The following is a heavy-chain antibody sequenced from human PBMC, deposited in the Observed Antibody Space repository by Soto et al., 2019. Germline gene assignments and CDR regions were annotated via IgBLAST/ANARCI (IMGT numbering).Heavy chain of an antibody. D-gene: IGHD3-10*01. CDR2: IDEYGSTI. Sequence: EVQLVESGEALSSPGGSRRLPGAASGFTFSSSGLNWSGQVQGKGLLWVSRIDEYGSTINYADSVKGRFTISRDNARNTLYLEMNSLRAEDTALYYCTRDIGGKGAYWGPGTLVTVSS. CDR1: GFTFSSSG. CDR3: TRDIGGKGAY. V-gene: IGHV3-74*01. J-gene: IGHJ4*02.